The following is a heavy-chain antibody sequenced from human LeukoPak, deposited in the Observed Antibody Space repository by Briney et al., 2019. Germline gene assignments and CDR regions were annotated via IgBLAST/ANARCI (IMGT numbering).Heavy chain of an antibody. CDR2: IWYDGSNK. D-gene: IGHD2/OR15-2a*01. Sequence: HPGGSLRLSCAASGFTFSSYGMHWVRQAPGKGLEWVAVIWYDGSNKYYGDSVKGRFTISRDNSKNTLYLQMNSLRAEDTAVYYCARDSTTWAFDYWGQGTLVTVSS. CDR3: ARDSTTWAFDY. J-gene: IGHJ4*02. CDR1: GFTFSSYG. V-gene: IGHV3-33*01.